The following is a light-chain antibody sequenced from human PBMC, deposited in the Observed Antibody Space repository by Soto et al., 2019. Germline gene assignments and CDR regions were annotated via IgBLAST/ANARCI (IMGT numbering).Light chain of an antibody. CDR1: QGIRSA. Sequence: AIPVTQSPSSLSASVGDRVTITCRTSQGIRSALGWYQQKPGKVPKLLIYAASTLQSGVPSRFSGSGSGRDFTLTISSLQPDDLGTYYCQQYYISSWTFGQGTKVHFK. CDR2: AAS. V-gene: IGKV1-6*01. CDR3: QQYYISSWT. J-gene: IGKJ1*01.